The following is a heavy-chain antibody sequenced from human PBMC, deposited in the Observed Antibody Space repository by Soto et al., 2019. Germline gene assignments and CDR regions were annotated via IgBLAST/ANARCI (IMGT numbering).Heavy chain of an antibody. CDR3: ARERNMYGMDV. Sequence: PGGSLRLSCAASGFTFSSYGMHWVRQAPGKGLEWVAVISYDGSNKYYADSVKGRFTISRDNSKNTLYLQMSSLRSEDTAVYYCARERNMYGMDVWGQGTTVTVSS. CDR2: ISYDGSNK. CDR1: GFTFSSYG. V-gene: IGHV3-30*03. D-gene: IGHD1-1*01. J-gene: IGHJ6*02.